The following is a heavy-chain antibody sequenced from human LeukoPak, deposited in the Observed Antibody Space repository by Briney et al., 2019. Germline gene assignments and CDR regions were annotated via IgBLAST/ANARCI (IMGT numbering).Heavy chain of an antibody. J-gene: IGHJ4*02. CDR2: IRPSGDNT. CDR3: AKDAAYSSGTFDY. V-gene: IGHV3-23*01. D-gene: IGHD6-19*01. Sequence: PGGSLRLSCAASEFTFNSYAMTWVRQAPGRGLEWVSSIRPSGDNTYYGDSVKGRFTISRDNSKNTLYLQMNSLRAEDTAVYYCAKDAAYSSGTFDYWGQGTLVTVSS. CDR1: EFTFNSYA.